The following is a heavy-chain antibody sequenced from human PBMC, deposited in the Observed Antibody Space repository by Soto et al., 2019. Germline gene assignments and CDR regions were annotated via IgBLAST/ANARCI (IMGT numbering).Heavy chain of an antibody. CDR2: IWYDGSNG. Sequence: GGSLRLSCAASGFSFSTYGMHWVCQTPGRGLDWVAVIWYDGSNGYYADSVKGRFTISRDNSKSTLYLQMNSLRAEDTAVYYCVRDSQNYYDSSGYLYYGMDVWGQGTTVTV. V-gene: IGHV3-33*01. CDR3: VRDSQNYYDSSGYLYYGMDV. J-gene: IGHJ6*02. CDR1: GFSFSTYG. D-gene: IGHD3-22*01.